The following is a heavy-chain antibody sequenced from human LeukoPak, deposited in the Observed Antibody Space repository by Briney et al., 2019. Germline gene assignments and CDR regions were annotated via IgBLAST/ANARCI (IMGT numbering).Heavy chain of an antibody. D-gene: IGHD2-15*01. J-gene: IGHJ5*02. CDR2: MNPDSGNT. V-gene: IGHV1-8*01. Sequence: ASVKVSCEASGDTFTSYDVNWVRQAPGQGLEWMGWMNPDSGNTGYAQKFEGRVTITRNASISTAYMELSRLRSEDTAVYYCARGLKLRHTEFDPWGQGTLVTVSS. CDR1: GDTFTSYD. CDR3: ARGLKLRHTEFDP.